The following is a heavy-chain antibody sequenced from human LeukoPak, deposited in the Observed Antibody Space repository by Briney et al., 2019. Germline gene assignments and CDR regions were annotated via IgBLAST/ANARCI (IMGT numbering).Heavy chain of an antibody. CDR3: ARDRLTNDAFDI. V-gene: IGHV3-74*01. J-gene: IGHJ3*02. CDR1: GFTFNSYW. D-gene: IGHD2-8*01. CDR2: ISSDGSGT. Sequence: GGSLRLSCAASGFTFNSYWMHWVRQAPGKGLVWVSRISSDGSGTSDADFVKGRFTISRDNSKNTLYLQMNSLRAEDTAMYYCARDRLTNDAFDIWGQGTMVTVSS.